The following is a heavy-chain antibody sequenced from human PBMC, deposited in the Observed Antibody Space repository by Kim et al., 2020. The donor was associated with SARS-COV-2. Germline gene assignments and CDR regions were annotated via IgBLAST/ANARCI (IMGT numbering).Heavy chain of an antibody. Sequence: SVKVSCKASGGTFSSYAISWVRQAPGQGLEWMGRIIPILGIANYAQKFQGRVTITADKSTSTAYMELSSLRSEDTAVYYCARDQSGYDIVVVPASFHWFDPWGQGTLVTVSS. CDR3: ARDQSGYDIVVVPASFHWFDP. D-gene: IGHD2-2*01. V-gene: IGHV1-69*04. CDR1: GGTFSSYA. CDR2: IIPILGIA. J-gene: IGHJ5*02.